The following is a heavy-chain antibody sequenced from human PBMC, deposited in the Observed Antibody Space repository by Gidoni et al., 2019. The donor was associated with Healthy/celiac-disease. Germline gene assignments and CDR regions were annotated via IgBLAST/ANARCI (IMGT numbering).Heavy chain of an antibody. D-gene: IGHD3-16*01. CDR2: ISSSSSTI. V-gene: IGHV3-48*04. Sequence: EVQLVDSGGGLVQPVGSLRLSWAASGFTFSSYSMNWVRQAPGKGLEWVSYISSSSSTIYDAESVKGRFTISRENAKKAMYLQMNSLRAEDTAVYYCARDGDFERYWGEVDYWGQGTLVTVS. J-gene: IGHJ4*02. CDR1: GFTFSSYS. CDR3: ARDGDFERYWGEVDY.